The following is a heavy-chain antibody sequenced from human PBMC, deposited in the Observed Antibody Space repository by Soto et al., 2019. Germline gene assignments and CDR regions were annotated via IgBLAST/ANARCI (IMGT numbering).Heavy chain of an antibody. CDR3: AKDWVGGSNRYQLDK. J-gene: IGHJ4*02. CDR2: ISHYETKK. Sequence: QVQLVESGGGVVQPGRSLRLSCAASGFSFSDYGMHWVRQAPGKGLEWVAVISHYETKKYFEDSVKGRFTISRDNFKNTVYLQLNSLRPEDTAVYYCAKDWVGGSNRYQLDKWGQGTLVIVSS. V-gene: IGHV3-30*18. D-gene: IGHD1-26*01. CDR1: GFSFSDYG.